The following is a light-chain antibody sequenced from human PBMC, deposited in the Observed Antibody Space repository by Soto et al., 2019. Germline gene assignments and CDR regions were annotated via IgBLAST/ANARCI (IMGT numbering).Light chain of an antibody. CDR3: CSYTSSTSGV. V-gene: IGLV2-14*01. J-gene: IGLJ3*02. CDR2: EVT. CDR1: RSDVGAYNY. Sequence: QSALTQPASVSGSPGLSVTISCTGTRSDVGAYNYVSWYQQYPGRAPKLIIYEVTNRPSGVSDRFSGSKSGNTASLTISRLQAEDEADYYCCSYTSSTSGVFGGGTKVTVL.